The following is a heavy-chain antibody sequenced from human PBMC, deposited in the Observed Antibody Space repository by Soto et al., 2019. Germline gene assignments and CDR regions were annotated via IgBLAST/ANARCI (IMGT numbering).Heavy chain of an antibody. CDR1: GSSLSTSGMC. D-gene: IGHD2-15*01. V-gene: IGHV2-70*01. CDR2: IDWDDDK. CDR3: ARTDGYCSGGSCYDAFDY. J-gene: IGHJ4*02. Sequence: SGPTLVNPTQTLTLTCTFSGSSLSTSGMCVSWIRQPPGKALEWLALIDWDDDKYYSTSLKTRLTISKDTSKNQVVLTMTNMDPVDTATYYCARTDGYCSGGSCYDAFDYWGQGTLVTVSS.